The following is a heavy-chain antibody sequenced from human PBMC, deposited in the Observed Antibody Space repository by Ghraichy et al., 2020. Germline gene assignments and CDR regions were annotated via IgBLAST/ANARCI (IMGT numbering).Heavy chain of an antibody. CDR3: ATDGLYNWNDGGGY. J-gene: IGHJ4*02. D-gene: IGHD1-20*01. CDR1: GGTFSSYA. V-gene: IGHV1-69*04. Sequence: SVKVSCKASGGTFSSYAISWVRQAPGQGLEWMGRIIPILGIANYAQKFQGRVTITADKSTSTAYMELSSLRSEDTAVYYCATDGLYNWNDGGGYWGQGTLVTVSS. CDR2: IIPILGIA.